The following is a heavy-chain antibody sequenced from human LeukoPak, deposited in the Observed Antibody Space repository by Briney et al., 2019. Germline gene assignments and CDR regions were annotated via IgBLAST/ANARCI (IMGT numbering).Heavy chain of an antibody. J-gene: IGHJ4*02. CDR3: ARDGLCSSTSCVSSDY. D-gene: IGHD2-2*01. CDR1: GFTFSSYS. Sequence: PGGSLRLSCAASGFTFSSYSMNWVRQAPGKGLEWVSSISSSSSYIYYADSVKGRFTISRDNAKNSLYLQMNSLRAEDTAVYYCARDGLCSSTSCVSSDYWGQETLVTVSS. V-gene: IGHV3-21*01. CDR2: ISSSSSYI.